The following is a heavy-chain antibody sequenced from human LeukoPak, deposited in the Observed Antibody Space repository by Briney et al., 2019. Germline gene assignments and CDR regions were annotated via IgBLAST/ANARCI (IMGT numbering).Heavy chain of an antibody. CDR3: AKDKGSYYYYYYYMDV. V-gene: IGHV3-53*01. D-gene: IGHD1-26*01. J-gene: IGHJ6*03. CDR2: IYSGGST. Sequence: PGGSLRLSCAASGFTVSSSYMSWVRQAPGRGLEWVSVIYSGGSTYYADSVKGRFTISRDNSKNTLYLQMNSLRAEDTAVYYCAKDKGSYYYYYYYMDVWGKGTTVTVSS. CDR1: GFTVSSSY.